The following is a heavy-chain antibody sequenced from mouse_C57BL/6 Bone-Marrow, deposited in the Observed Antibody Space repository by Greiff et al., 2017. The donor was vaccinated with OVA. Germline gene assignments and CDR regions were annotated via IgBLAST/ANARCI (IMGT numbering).Heavy chain of an antibody. CDR2: IYPRSGNT. CDR3: ATPSPYYGSSYVWFAY. J-gene: IGHJ3*01. D-gene: IGHD1-1*01. V-gene: IGHV1-81*01. Sequence: QVQLQQSGAELARPGASVKLSCKASGYTFTSYGISWVKQRTGQGLEWIGEIYPRSGNTYYNEKFKGKATLTADKSSSTAYMELRSLPSEDSAVYFCATPSPYYGSSYVWFAYWGQGTLVTVSA. CDR1: GYTFTSYG.